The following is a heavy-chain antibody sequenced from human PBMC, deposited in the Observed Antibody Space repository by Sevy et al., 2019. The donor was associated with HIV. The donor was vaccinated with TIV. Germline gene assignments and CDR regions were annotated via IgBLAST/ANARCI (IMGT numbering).Heavy chain of an antibody. CDR1: GGSISSYY. J-gene: IGHJ3*02. CDR3: AREPRYYDDSSGYNDAFGI. D-gene: IGHD3-22*01. V-gene: IGHV4-4*07. Sequence: LRLSCTVSGGSISSYYWSWIRQPAGKGLEWIGRIYTSGNTNYNPSLKSRVTMSVDTSKNQFSLKLSSVTAADTAVYYCAREPRYYDDSSGYNDAFGIWGQGTMVTVSS. CDR2: IYTSGNT.